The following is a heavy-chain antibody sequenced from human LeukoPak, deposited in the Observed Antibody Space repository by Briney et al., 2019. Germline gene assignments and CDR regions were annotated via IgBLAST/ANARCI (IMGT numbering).Heavy chain of an antibody. CDR2: VSAYNGNT. CDR3: ARDVRSELRYSYYFDY. Sequence: ASVKVSCKASGYTFTSYGISWVRQAPGQGLEWMGWVSAYNGNTNYAQKLQGRVTMTTDTSTSTAYMELRSLRSDDTAVYYCARDVRSELRYSYYFDYWGQGTLVTVSS. V-gene: IGHV1-18*01. J-gene: IGHJ4*02. CDR1: GYTFTSYG. D-gene: IGHD3-9*01.